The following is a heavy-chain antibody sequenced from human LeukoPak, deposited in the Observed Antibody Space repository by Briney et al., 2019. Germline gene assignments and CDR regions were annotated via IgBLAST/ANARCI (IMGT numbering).Heavy chain of an antibody. CDR3: ARVGDWNDLVY. CDR2: ISYSGGT. D-gene: IGHD1-1*01. V-gene: IGHV4-59*08. J-gene: IGHJ4*02. CDR1: GGSISNYY. Sequence: SETLSLTCTVSGGSISNYYWNWIRQPPGKGLEWVGHISYSGGTKYNPSLQSRVTISIDTSKNQFSLNLSSVTAADTAVYYCARVGDWNDLVYWGQGTLVTVSS.